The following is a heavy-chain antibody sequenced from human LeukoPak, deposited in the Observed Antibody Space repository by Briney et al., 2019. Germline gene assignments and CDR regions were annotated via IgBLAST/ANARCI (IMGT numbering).Heavy chain of an antibody. D-gene: IGHD3-10*01. CDR1: GFSISRSYY. J-gene: IGHJ4*02. V-gene: IGHV4-38-2*01. CDR2: IYHIGST. Sequence: PSETLSLTCGVSGFSISRSYYWAWIRQPPGKGLEWIGTIYHIGSTYYSPSLGSRVTVSVDTSKNEFSLNLKSVTAADTAVYYCARAGWIITSGIDYWGQGALVTVSS. CDR3: ARAGWIITSGIDY.